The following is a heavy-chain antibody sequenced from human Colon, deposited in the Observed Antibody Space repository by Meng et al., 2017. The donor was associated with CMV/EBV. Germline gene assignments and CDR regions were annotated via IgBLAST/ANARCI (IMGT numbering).Heavy chain of an antibody. D-gene: IGHD3-10*01. CDR3: VKDQCRG. CDR2: VLYDGSRK. Sequence: VLLVEAWGCGVPPGGALRLSCAASAFTFSEYGMNWLRQAPGKGLEWVAFVLYDGSRKYYGDSVKGRFSISRDNSKNTPYLQMNSLRADDTAVYYCVKDQCRGWGQGTLVTVSS. V-gene: IGHV3-30*02. CDR1: AFTFSEYG. J-gene: IGHJ4*02.